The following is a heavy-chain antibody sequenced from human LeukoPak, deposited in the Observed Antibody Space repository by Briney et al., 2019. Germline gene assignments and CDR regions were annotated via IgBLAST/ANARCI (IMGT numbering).Heavy chain of an antibody. J-gene: IGHJ3*02. CDR3: TTARPTEYSSGWFDAFDI. Sequence: GGSLRLSCAASGFTFSNYWMNWVRQAPGKGLEWVGRIKSKTDGGTTDYAAPVKGRFTISRDDSKNTLYLQMNSLKTEDTAVYYCTTARPTEYSSGWFDAFDIWGQGTMVTVSS. CDR2: IKSKTDGGTT. V-gene: IGHV3-15*01. D-gene: IGHD6-19*01. CDR1: GFTFSNYW.